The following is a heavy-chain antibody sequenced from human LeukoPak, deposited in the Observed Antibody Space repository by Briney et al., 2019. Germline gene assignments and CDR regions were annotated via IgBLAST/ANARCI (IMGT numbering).Heavy chain of an antibody. D-gene: IGHD6-6*01. Sequence: PGGSLRLSCAVSGFTFCGFWMSWSRQAPGKGLEWVASINSDGSEGYYADVVKGRFTISRDNAKNSLYLQINSLRAEDTAMYYCARSSYSSSSSVWGQGTMATVSS. CDR1: GFTFCGFW. CDR2: INSDGSEG. J-gene: IGHJ3*01. CDR3: ARSSYSSSSSV. V-gene: IGHV3-7*03.